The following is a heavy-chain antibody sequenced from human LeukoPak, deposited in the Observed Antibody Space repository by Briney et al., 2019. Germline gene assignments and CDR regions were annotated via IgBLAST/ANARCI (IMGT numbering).Heavy chain of an antibody. V-gene: IGHV1-18*01. Sequence: ASVKVSYKATSRISWVRQAPGQGLEWMGWIGTYGGDTYYAQKFQGRITVTTDTSTSTVYMELRNLRSDDTAVYYCARDLWNFYDDSGYNRDFDSWGQGTLVTVSS. CDR1: TSR. CDR3: ARDLWNFYDDSGYNRDFDS. D-gene: IGHD3-22*01. CDR2: IGTYGGDT. J-gene: IGHJ5*01.